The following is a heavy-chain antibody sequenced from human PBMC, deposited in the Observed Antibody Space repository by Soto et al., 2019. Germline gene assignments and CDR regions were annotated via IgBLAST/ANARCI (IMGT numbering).Heavy chain of an antibody. Sequence: GGSLRLSCAASGFTFSSYGMHWVRQAPGKGLEWVAVISYDGSNKYYADSVKGRFTISRDNSKNTLYLQMNSLRAEDTAVYYCAKDPAEAQWLRFTPFYYFDYWGQGTLVTVSS. V-gene: IGHV3-30*18. CDR2: ISYDGSNK. J-gene: IGHJ4*02. CDR1: GFTFSSYG. D-gene: IGHD5-12*01. CDR3: AKDPAEAQWLRFTPFYYFDY.